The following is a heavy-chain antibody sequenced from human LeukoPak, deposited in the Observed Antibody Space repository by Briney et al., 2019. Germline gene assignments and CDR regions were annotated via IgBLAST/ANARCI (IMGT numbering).Heavy chain of an antibody. CDR1: GFTFSSYW. J-gene: IGHJ4*02. CDR3: AKGAVADY. Sequence: GGSLRLSCAASGFTFSSYWMTWVRQAPGKGLEWVANIQHDGSATYYADSVRGRFTIFRDNSKNTLYLQMNSLRAEDTAVYYCAKGAVADYWGQGTLVTVSS. D-gene: IGHD6-19*01. CDR2: IQHDGSAT. V-gene: IGHV3-7*01.